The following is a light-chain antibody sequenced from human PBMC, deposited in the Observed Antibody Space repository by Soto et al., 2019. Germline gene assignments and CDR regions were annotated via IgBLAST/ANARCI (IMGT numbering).Light chain of an antibody. Sequence: QSALTQPASVSGSPGQSIAISCTGSSSDIGIYKYVSWYQQHPGKVPKLIIYEVTNRPSGVSNRFSGSKSGNTASLTISGLQAEDEADYYCSSHAGNNMGVFGGGTQLTVL. CDR2: EVT. CDR1: SSDIGIYKY. J-gene: IGLJ3*02. CDR3: SSHAGNNMGV. V-gene: IGLV2-14*01.